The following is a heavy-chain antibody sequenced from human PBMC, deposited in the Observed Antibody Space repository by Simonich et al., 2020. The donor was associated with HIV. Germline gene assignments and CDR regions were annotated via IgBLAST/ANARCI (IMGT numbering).Heavy chain of an antibody. D-gene: IGHD1-1*01. Sequence: QLQVQESGPGLVKPSETLSLTCIVFGDSISSWTSHCGWIHQPPGKGLEWIGNIKYIGSAYYNPSLKSRVTLSVDTSKNQFSLKLTSVTAADTAMYYCARHQTGTDAFDIWGQGTMVAVSS. CDR3: ARHQTGTDAFDI. CDR2: IKYIGSA. V-gene: IGHV4-39*01. J-gene: IGHJ3*02. CDR1: GDSISSWTSH.